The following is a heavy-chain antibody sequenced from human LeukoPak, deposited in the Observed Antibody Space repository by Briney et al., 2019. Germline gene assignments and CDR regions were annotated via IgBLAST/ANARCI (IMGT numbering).Heavy chain of an antibody. V-gene: IGHV3-30-3*01. Sequence: GRSLRLSCAASGFTFSSYAMHWVRQAPGKGLEWVAVISYDGSNKYYADSAKGRFTISRDNSKNTLYLQMNSLRAEDTAVYYCAREQVYSGSYSGAFDIWGQGTMVTVSS. CDR2: ISYDGSNK. CDR1: GFTFSSYA. CDR3: AREQVYSGSYSGAFDI. D-gene: IGHD1-26*01. J-gene: IGHJ3*02.